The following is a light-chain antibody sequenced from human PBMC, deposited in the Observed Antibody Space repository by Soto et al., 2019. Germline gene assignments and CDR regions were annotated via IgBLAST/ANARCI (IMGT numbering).Light chain of an antibody. CDR1: SRCVGGYNY. CDR3: SLKTSENAYV. Sequence: ALTQHSFLSGSPGQAIIISCIGSSRCVGGYNYLSGCQQHPGKAPELMISDVNNRPSGFSNLFSGSMSRDKTSMTISGLQGENEADDYCSLKTSENAYVFGNGTKGTGL. CDR2: DVN. J-gene: IGLJ1*01. V-gene: IGLV2-14*01.